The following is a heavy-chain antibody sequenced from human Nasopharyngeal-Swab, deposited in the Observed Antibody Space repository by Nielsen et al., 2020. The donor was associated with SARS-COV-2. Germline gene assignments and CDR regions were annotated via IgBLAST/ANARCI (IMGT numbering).Heavy chain of an antibody. V-gene: IGHV3-30-3*01. D-gene: IGHD1-26*01. Sequence: GESLKISCAASGFTFSSYAMHWVRQASGKGLEWVAVISYDGSNKYYADSVKGRFTISRDNSKNTLYLQMNSLRAEDTAVYYFARDESGSSSFDYWGQGTLVTVSS. CDR1: GFTFSSYA. CDR2: ISYDGSNK. CDR3: ARDESGSSSFDY. J-gene: IGHJ4*02.